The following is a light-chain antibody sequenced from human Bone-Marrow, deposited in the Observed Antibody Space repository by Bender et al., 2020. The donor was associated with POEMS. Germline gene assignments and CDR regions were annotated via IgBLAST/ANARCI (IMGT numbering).Light chain of an antibody. V-gene: IGLV2-18*02. J-gene: IGLJ2*01. Sequence: QSALTQPPSVSGSPGQSVTISCTGTSSDFGTYNRVSWYQQSPGTAPKLLIYEVSNRPSGVPDRFSGSKSANTASLTISGLQPEDEADYYCSSFAASSTVVFGGGTRLTVL. CDR2: EVS. CDR1: SSDFGTYNR. CDR3: SSFAASSTVV.